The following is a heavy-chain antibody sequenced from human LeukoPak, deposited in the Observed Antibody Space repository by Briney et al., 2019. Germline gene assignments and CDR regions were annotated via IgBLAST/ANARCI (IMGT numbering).Heavy chain of an antibody. CDR3: AKGGNSPDV. CDR1: GFTFSSYS. Sequence: GGSLRLSCAASGFTFSSYSMNWVRQAPGKGLEWVSTISGSGGSSYYADSVKGRFTISRDNSKNTLFLQMNSLRAEDTAVYYCAKGGNSPDVWGKGTTVTVYS. V-gene: IGHV3-23*01. J-gene: IGHJ6*04. D-gene: IGHD4-23*01. CDR2: ISGSGGSS.